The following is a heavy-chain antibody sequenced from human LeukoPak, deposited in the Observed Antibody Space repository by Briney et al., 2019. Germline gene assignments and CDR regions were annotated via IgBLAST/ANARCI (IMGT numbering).Heavy chain of an antibody. CDR3: ARCGSFGYRSFYYYYYMDV. J-gene: IGHJ6*03. D-gene: IGHD2-15*01. CDR1: GFTFSDYY. Sequence: GGSLRLSCAASGFTFSDYYMSWIRQAPGKGLEGVTYISSSGSTIYYADSVKGRFTISRDNAKNSLYLQMNSLRAEDTAVYYCARCGSFGYRSFYYYYYMDVWGKGTTV. V-gene: IGHV3-11*04. CDR2: ISSSGSTI.